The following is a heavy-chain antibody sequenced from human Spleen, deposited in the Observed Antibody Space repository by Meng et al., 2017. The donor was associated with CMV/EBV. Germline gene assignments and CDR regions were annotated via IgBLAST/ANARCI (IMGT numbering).Heavy chain of an antibody. CDR3: AGRGTGTTSFGS. CDR2: IYHSGIT. D-gene: IGHD1-1*01. Sequence: SETLSLTCIVSAYSINSTYFWGWIRQPPGKGLEWIGSIYHSGITYHNPSLKSRVTISVDTSKSQFSLKLSSVTAADTAVYYCAGRGTGTTSFGSWGQGTVVTVSS. CDR1: AYSINSTYF. J-gene: IGHJ4*02. V-gene: IGHV4-38-2*02.